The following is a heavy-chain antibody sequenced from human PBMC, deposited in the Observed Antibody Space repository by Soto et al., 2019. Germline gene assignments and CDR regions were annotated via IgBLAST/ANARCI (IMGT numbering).Heavy chain of an antibody. CDR3: ARDGYCSGGSCFSAPVFDY. CDR2: IWYDGSNK. CDR1: GFTFNSYG. D-gene: IGHD2-15*01. Sequence: QVQLVESGGGVVQPGRSLRLSCAASGFTFNSYGMHWVRQAPGKGLEWVAVIWYDGSNKYYADSVKGRFTISRDNSKNTLYLQMNSQRADDTAVYYCARDGYCSGGSCFSAPVFDYWGQGTLVTVSS. V-gene: IGHV3-33*01. J-gene: IGHJ4*02.